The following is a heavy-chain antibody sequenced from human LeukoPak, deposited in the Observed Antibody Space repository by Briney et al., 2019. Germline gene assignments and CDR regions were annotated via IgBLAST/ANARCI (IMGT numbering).Heavy chain of an antibody. D-gene: IGHD1-26*01. CDR2: IKSKPDGGAI. Sequence: PGGSLRLSCAASGFTFSNAWMSWVRQAPGKGLEWVGRIKSKPDGGAIDYAAPVKGRFIISRDDSKDMLYLQMNSLKTDDTAVYYCARGLVSGSQRGYFDYWGHGALVTVSS. CDR1: GFTFSNAW. V-gene: IGHV3-15*01. J-gene: IGHJ4*01. CDR3: ARGLVSGSQRGYFDY.